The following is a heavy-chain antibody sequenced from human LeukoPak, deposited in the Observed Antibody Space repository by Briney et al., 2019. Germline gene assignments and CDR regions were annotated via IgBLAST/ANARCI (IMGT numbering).Heavy chain of an antibody. CDR3: ARGGNYYGSGSSHNMDV. CDR1: GYTFTSYD. CDR2: MNPNSGNT. D-gene: IGHD3-10*01. V-gene: IGHV1-8*01. J-gene: IGHJ6*03. Sequence: ASVKVSCKASGYTFTSYDINWVRQATGQGLEWMGWMNPNSGNTGYAQKFQGRVTMTRNTSISTAYMELSSLRSEDTAVYYCARGGNYYGSGSSHNMDVWGKGTTVTISS.